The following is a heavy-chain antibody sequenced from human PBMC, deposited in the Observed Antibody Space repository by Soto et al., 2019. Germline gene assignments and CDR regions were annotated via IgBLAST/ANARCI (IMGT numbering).Heavy chain of an antibody. CDR2: ISAYNGNT. V-gene: IGHV1-18*01. Sequence: ASVKVSCKASGYMFVTYGINWVRQAPGQGLEWMGWISAYNGNTKYAQNLQGRVTMTTDASTSTAYMEMRSLRSDDTAVYYCARDLRWQYYYYYYGMDVWGQGTTVTVSS. J-gene: IGHJ6*02. D-gene: IGHD4-17*01. CDR3: ARDLRWQYYYYYYGMDV. CDR1: GYMFVTYG.